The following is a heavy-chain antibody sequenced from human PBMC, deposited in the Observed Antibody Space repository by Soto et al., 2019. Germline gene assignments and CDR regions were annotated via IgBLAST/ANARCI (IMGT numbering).Heavy chain of an antibody. J-gene: IGHJ3*01. D-gene: IGHD3-22*01. CDR2: INYSGKT. CDR1: GVSIRYYF. Sequence: SETLSLTCTVSGVSIRYYFWGWMRRPPGKGLEWIGYINYSGKTNHNHSLKSRVTISVDTSKNQVSLKLSSVTAADTDVYYWARNRVPLSADYDSTCYDGPFGVWSHGTMVT. V-gene: IGHV4-59*01. CDR3: ARNRVPLSADYDSTCYDGPFGV.